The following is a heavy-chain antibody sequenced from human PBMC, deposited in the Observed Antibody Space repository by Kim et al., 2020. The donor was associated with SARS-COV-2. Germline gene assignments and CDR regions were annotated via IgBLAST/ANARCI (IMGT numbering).Heavy chain of an antibody. Sequence: GTNYAQKFQGRVTMTRDTSISTAYMELSRLRSDDTAVYYCARGRRGYFDYWGQGTLVTVSS. D-gene: IGHD1-1*01. J-gene: IGHJ4*02. CDR2: GT. V-gene: IGHV1-2*02. CDR3: ARGRRGYFDY.